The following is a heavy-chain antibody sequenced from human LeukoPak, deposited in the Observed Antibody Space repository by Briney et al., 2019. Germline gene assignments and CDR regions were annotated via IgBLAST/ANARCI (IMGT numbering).Heavy chain of an antibody. CDR3: ARDGSDTATAAPYYYGMDV. V-gene: IGHV1-46*01. D-gene: IGHD5-18*01. Sequence: ASVKVSCKASGYIFTSYDLNWVRQAPGQGLEWMGIINPSGGSTSYAQKFQGRVTMTRDTSTSTVYMELSSLRSEDTAVYYCARDGSDTATAAPYYYGMDVWGQGTTVTVSS. J-gene: IGHJ6*02. CDR1: GYIFTSYD. CDR2: INPSGGST.